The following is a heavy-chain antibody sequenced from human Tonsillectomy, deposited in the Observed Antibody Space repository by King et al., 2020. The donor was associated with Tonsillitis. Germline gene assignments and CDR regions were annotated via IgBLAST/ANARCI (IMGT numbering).Heavy chain of an antibody. CDR3: VRYEGGVFDP. CDR1: GGSISGDNY. V-gene: IGHV4-31*03. CDR2: IYFSGNT. Sequence: VQLQESGPGLVKPSQTLSLTCTVSGGSISGDNYWSWIRQHPGKGLEWIGYIYFSGNTYYNPSIRSRLTISLDTSKNQFSLRLNSVPAADTAVYYCVRYEGGVFDPWGQGTLVTVSS. D-gene: IGHD2-15*01. J-gene: IGHJ5*02.